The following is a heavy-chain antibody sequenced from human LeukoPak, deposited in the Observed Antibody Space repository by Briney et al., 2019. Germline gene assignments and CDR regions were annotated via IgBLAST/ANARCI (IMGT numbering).Heavy chain of an antibody. CDR2: INPSGGST. CDR1: GYTFTSYY. V-gene: IGHV1-46*01. D-gene: IGHD2-2*01. Sequence: ASVKASCKASGYTFTSYYMHWVRQAPGQGLEWMGIINPSGGSTSYAQKFQGRVTMTRDTSTSTVYMELSSLRSEDTAVYYCARGYCSSTSCYLDYYGMDVWGQGTTVTVSS. J-gene: IGHJ6*02. CDR3: ARGYCSSTSCYLDYYGMDV.